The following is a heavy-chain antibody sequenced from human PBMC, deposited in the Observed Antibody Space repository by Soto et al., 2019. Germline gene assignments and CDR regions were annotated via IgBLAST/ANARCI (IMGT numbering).Heavy chain of an antibody. D-gene: IGHD2-15*01. CDR1: GGSISSGDYY. V-gene: IGHV4-30-4*01. Sequence: QVQLQESGPGLVKPSQTLSLTCTVSGGSISSGDYYWSWIRQPPGKGLEWIGYIYYSGSTYYNPSLKSRVTISVDTSKNQFSLKLSAVTAADTAVYYCAGYCSGGSCYTPWGCWGQGTLVTVSS. CDR2: IYYSGST. J-gene: IGHJ4*02. CDR3: AGYCSGGSCYTPWGC.